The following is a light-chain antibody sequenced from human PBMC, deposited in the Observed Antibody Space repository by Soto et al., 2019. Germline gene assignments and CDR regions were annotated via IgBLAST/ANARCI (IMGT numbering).Light chain of an antibody. CDR1: QGVTSNH. CDR2: GVF. J-gene: IGKJ2*01. Sequence: ENVLTQSPGTVSLYPGERATLSCRASQGVTSNHLAWYQQKPCQAPRLLIYGVFNRHTGFPHRLSGSGSGTDFTLTITRLEPEDSAVYFCQHYDGSPRTFGQGTKLEIK. CDR3: QHYDGSPRT. V-gene: IGKV3-20*01.